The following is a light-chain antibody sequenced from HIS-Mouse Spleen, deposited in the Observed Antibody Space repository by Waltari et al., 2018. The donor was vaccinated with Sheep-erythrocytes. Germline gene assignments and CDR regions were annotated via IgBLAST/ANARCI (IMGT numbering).Light chain of an antibody. Sequence: SYELTQPPSVSVSPGQTASITCSGDKLGDKSACWYPQKPGQSPVLVIYQDSKRPSGIPERFSGSNAGNTATLNISGTQAMDEADYYCQAWDSSTAVFGGGTKLTVL. CDR1: KLGDKS. CDR2: QDS. CDR3: QAWDSSTAV. V-gene: IGLV3-1*01. J-gene: IGLJ2*01.